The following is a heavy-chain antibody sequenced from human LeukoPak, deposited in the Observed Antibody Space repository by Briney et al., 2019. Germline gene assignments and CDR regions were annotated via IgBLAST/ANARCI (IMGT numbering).Heavy chain of an antibody. CDR2: IWDDRITK. CDR1: GFSFSNYV. Sequence: PGGSLRLSCAASGFSFSNYVMNWVRQAPGKGLEWVAAIWDDRITKFYADSVKGRFTISRDDSKNTLYLQMNSLRAEDTAVYYCAKDGGLWVSAHWGDSWGRGTLVTVSS. D-gene: IGHD7-27*01. CDR3: AKDGGLWVSAHWGDS. V-gene: IGHV3-33*06. J-gene: IGHJ4*02.